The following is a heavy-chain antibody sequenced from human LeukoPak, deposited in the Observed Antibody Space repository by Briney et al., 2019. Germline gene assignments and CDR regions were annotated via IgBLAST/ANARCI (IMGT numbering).Heavy chain of an antibody. J-gene: IGHJ4*02. CDR3: ARDTRIGGSCLDY. CDR2: INPNSGGT. Sequence: GASVKVSCKASGYTFTGYYMHWVRQAPGQGLEWMGWINPNSGGTNYAQKFQGRVIMTRDTSISTAYMELSRLRSDDTAVYYCARDTRIGGSCLDYWGQGTLVTVSS. CDR1: GYTFTGYY. V-gene: IGHV1-2*02. D-gene: IGHD2-15*01.